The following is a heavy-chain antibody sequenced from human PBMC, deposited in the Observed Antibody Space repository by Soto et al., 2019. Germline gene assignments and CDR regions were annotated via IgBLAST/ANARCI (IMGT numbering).Heavy chain of an antibody. D-gene: IGHD2-15*01. CDR2: IKQDGSEK. CDR1: GFTFSSYW. Sequence: GGSLRLSCAASGFTFSSYWMSWVRQAPGKGLEWVANIKQDGSEKYYVDSVKGRFTISRDNAKNSLYLQMNSLRAEDTAVYYCASALGYCSGGSCYSPRGGYYYYGMDVWGQGTTVTVSS. V-gene: IGHV3-7*05. CDR3: ASALGYCSGGSCYSPRGGYYYYGMDV. J-gene: IGHJ6*02.